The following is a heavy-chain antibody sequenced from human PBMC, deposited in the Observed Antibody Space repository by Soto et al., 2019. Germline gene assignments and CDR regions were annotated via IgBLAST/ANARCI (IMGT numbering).Heavy chain of an antibody. V-gene: IGHV3-9*01. Sequence: PGGSLRLSCAASGSPFDDYAMHWVRQAPGKGLEWVSGISWNSGSIGYADSVKGRFTISRDNAKKSLYLQMNSLRAEDTALYYCASGRGYDILTGYYPYFDYWGQGTLVTVSS. D-gene: IGHD3-9*01. CDR1: GSPFDDYA. CDR2: ISWNSGSI. CDR3: ASGRGYDILTGYYPYFDY. J-gene: IGHJ4*02.